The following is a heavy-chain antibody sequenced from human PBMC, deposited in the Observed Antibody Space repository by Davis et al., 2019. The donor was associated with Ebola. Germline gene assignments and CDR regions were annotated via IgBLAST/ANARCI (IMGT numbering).Heavy chain of an antibody. V-gene: IGHV4-59*01. CDR2: IYYSGST. CDR1: GGSISSYY. D-gene: IGHD2-2*01. Sequence: PGGSLRLSCTVSGGSISSYYWSWIRQPPGKGLEWIGYIYYSGSTNYNPSLKSRVTISVDTSKNQFSLKLSSVTAADTAVYYCARGGVVPAATVWFHYYYYYMDVWGKGTTVTVSS. CDR3: ARGGVVPAATVWFHYYYYYMDV. J-gene: IGHJ6*03.